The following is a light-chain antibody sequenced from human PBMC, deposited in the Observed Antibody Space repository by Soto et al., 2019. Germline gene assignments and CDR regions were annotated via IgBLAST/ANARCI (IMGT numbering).Light chain of an antibody. Sequence: QSVLTQPPSVSGAPGQRVTISCTGSSSNIGAGYDVHWYQQLPGTAPKLLIYGNSNRPSGVPDRFSGSKSGTSASLAITGLQAEDGADYDCQSYDSSLGGSVFGGGTQLTVL. J-gene: IGLJ2*01. CDR3: QSYDSSLGGSV. CDR2: GNS. V-gene: IGLV1-40*01. CDR1: SSNIGAGYD.